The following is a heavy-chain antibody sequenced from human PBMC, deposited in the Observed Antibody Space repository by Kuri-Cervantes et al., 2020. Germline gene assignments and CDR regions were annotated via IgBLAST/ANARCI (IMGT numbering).Heavy chain of an antibody. CDR1: GGSISSSSYY. CDR2: IYYSGST. Sequence: GSLRLSCTVSGGSISSSSYYWGWIRQPPGKGLEWIGSIYYSGSTHYNPSLKSRVTISVDTSKNQFSLKPSSVTAADTAVYYCARSCGSGSFDYWGQGTLVTVSS. V-gene: IGHV4-39*01. J-gene: IGHJ4*02. D-gene: IGHD3-10*01. CDR3: ARSCGSGSFDY.